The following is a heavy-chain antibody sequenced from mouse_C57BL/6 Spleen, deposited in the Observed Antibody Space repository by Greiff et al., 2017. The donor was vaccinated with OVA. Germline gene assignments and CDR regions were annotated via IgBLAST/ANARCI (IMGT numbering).Heavy chain of an antibody. D-gene: IGHD6-1*01. V-gene: IGHV1-52*01. CDR1: GYTFTSYW. CDR2: IDPSDSET. CDR3: ARGRQRGGDYFDY. Sequence: VQLQQSGAELVRPGSSVKLSCKASGYTFTSYWMHWVKQRPIQGLEWIGNIDPSDSETHYNQKFKDKATLTVDKSSSTAYMQLSSLTSEDSAVYYCARGRQRGGDYFDYWGQGTTLTVSS. J-gene: IGHJ2*01.